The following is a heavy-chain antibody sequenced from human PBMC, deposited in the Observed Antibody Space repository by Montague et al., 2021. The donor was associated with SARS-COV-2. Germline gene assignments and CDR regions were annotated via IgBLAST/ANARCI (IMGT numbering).Heavy chain of an antibody. CDR2: LNGDGSFT. CDR1: GASISSRGYY. CDR3: ASFGLNWKDSY. D-gene: IGHD1-20*01. Sequence: ETRSLTCTVSGASISSRGYYWGWIRQPPGKGLEWVARLNGDGSFTSYMDSVKGRFTISRDNAKNTLYLQMNSLRGEDTAVYYCASFGLNWKDSYWGQGTLVAVSS. J-gene: IGHJ4*02. V-gene: IGHV3-74*01.